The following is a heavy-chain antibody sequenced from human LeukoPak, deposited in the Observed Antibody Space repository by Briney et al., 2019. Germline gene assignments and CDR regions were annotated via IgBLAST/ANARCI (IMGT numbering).Heavy chain of an antibody. D-gene: IGHD3-3*01. CDR3: TTDRFWSGPADYYYYGMDV. CDR1: GFTFSNAW. V-gene: IGHV3-15*01. CDR2: IKSKTDGGTT. Sequence: PGGSLRLSCAASGFTFSNAWMSWVRQAPGKGLEWVGRIKSKTDGGTTDYAAPVKGRFTISRDDSKNTLYLQMNSLKTKDTAVYYCTTDRFWSGPADYYYYGMDVWGQGTTVTVSS. J-gene: IGHJ6*02.